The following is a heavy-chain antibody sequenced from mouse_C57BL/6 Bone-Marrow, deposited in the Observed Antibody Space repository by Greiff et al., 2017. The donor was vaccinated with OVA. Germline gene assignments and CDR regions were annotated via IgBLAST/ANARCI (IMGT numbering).Heavy chain of an antibody. J-gene: IGHJ2*01. CDR2: INPNNGGT. CDR3: AIEGNFDY. Sequence: EVQLQQSGPELVKPGASVKISCKASGYTFTDYYMNWVKQSHGKSLEWIGDINPNNGGTSYNQKFKGKATLTVDKSSSTAYMELRSLTSEDSAVYYCAIEGNFDYWGQGTTLTVSS. CDR1: GYTFTDYY. V-gene: IGHV1-26*01.